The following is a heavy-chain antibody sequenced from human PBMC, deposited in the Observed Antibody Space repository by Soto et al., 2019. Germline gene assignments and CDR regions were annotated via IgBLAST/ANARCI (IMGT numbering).Heavy chain of an antibody. CDR1: GGSISSYY. Sequence: QVQLQESGPGLVKPSETLSLTCTVSGGSISSYYWSWIRQPPGKGLEWIGYISYSGSTNYNPSLKSRVTMSVDTSKNQFSLKLSSVTAADTAVYYCARMLYNSGYWYFDLWGRGTLVTVSS. V-gene: IGHV4-59*08. D-gene: IGHD6-19*01. CDR3: ARMLYNSGYWYFDL. CDR2: ISYSGST. J-gene: IGHJ2*01.